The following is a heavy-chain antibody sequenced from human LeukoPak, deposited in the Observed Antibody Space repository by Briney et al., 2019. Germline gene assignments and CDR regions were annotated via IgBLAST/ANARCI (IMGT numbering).Heavy chain of an antibody. CDR1: GGTFSSYA. V-gene: IGHV1-69*04. CDR3: ASGLLGDRSYYYYMDV. J-gene: IGHJ6*03. Sequence: ASVKVSCKASGGTFSSYAISWVRQAPGQGLEWMGRIIPILGIANYAQKFQGRVTITADKSTSTAYMELSSLRSEDTAVYYCASGLLGDRSYYYYMDVWGKGTTVTVSS. CDR2: IIPILGIA. D-gene: IGHD3-16*01.